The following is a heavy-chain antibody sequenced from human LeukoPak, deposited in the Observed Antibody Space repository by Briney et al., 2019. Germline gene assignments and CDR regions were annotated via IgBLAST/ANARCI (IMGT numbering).Heavy chain of an antibody. D-gene: IGHD2-15*01. CDR3: ARDGCSGDSCYFDY. CDR1: GYTFSNYG. Sequence: ASVKVSCKASGYTFSNYGVTWVRQAPGHGLEWMGWVSADSVNTNYVQKFQGRVTMTTDISTSTAYMELRNLRSDDTAVYYCARDGCSGDSCYFDYWGQGTLVTVSS. V-gene: IGHV1-18*01. CDR2: VSADSVNT. J-gene: IGHJ4*02.